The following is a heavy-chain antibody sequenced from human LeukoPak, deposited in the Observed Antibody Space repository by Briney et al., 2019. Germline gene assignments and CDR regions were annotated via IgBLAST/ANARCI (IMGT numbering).Heavy chain of an antibody. V-gene: IGHV1-46*01. CDR1: GYTFTSYY. D-gene: IGHD3-22*01. J-gene: IGHJ4*02. CDR2: INPSGGST. Sequence: ASVKVSCKASGYTFTSYYMHWVRQAPGQGLEWMGIINPSGGSTRYAQKFQGRVTMTRDMSTSTVYMELSSLRSADTAVYYCARGVHRRYYDSSAYFSDWGQGTLVTVSS. CDR3: ARGVHRRYYDSSAYFSD.